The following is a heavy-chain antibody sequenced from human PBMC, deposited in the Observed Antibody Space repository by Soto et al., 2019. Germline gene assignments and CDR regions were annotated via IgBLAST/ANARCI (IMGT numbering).Heavy chain of an antibody. V-gene: IGHV3-21*01. CDR2: ISSSSSYI. CDR1: GFTFRSYS. J-gene: IGHJ4*02. CDR3: ARGTNAAPGLDY. Sequence: PGGSLILSCAASGFTFRSYSMNWVRQAPGKGLEWVSSISSSSSYIYYADSVKGRFTISRDNAKNSLYLQMNSLRAEDTAVYYCARGTNAAPGLDYWGQGILVTVSS. D-gene: IGHD6-25*01.